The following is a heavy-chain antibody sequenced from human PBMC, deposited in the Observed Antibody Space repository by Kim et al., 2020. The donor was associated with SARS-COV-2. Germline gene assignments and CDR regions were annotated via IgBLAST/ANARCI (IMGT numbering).Heavy chain of an antibody. J-gene: IGHJ4*02. V-gene: IGHV3-15*01. Sequence: GGSLRLSCAASGFTFSNAWMSWVRQAPGKGLEWVGRIKSKTDGGTTDYAAPVKGRFTISRDDSKNTLYLHMNSLKTEDTAVYYCTTDFPPFGVVITGLLDGYWAQGTVVTVSS. D-gene: IGHD3-3*01. CDR1: GFTFSNAW. CDR2: IKSKTDGGTT. CDR3: TTDFPPFGVVITGLLDGY.